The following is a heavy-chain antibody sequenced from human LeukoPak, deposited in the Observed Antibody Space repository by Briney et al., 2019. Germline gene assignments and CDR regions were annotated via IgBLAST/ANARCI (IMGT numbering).Heavy chain of an antibody. D-gene: IGHD4-11*01. CDR1: GYSFTSYW. V-gene: IGHV5-51*01. Sequence: GESLKIFCKGSGYSFTSYWIGWVRQMPGKGLEWIGLIYPGESDTRYSPSLQGQVTISADKSISTAYLQWSSLKASDNAMYYCARHYSNYYYMDVWGKGTTVTVSS. CDR3: ARHYSNYYYMDV. J-gene: IGHJ6*03. CDR2: IYPGESDT.